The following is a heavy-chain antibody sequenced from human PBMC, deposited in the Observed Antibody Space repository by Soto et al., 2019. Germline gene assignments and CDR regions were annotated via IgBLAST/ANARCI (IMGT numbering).Heavy chain of an antibody. CDR3: ARSRLGGFDGVYYGMEV. Sequence: ASVKVSCKASGYTFTSYDTNWVRQATGQGLEWMGWMNPNSGNTGYAQKFQGRVTMTRNTSISTAYMELSRLRSEDTAVYYCARSRLGGFDGVYYGMEVWGEGTTVNVSS. D-gene: IGHD2-8*01. CDR2: MNPNSGNT. V-gene: IGHV1-8*01. J-gene: IGHJ6*01. CDR1: GYTFTSYD.